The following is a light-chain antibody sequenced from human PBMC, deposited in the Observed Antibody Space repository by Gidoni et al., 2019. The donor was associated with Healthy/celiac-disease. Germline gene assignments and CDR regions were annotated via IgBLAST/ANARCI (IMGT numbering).Light chain of an antibody. Sequence: SYELTQPPSVSVSPGQTASITCPGDKLGDKYACCYQQKPGQSPVLVIYHDSKRPSGIPERFSGSNSGNTATLTISGTQAMDEADYYCQAWDSSTVVFGGGTKLTVL. CDR1: KLGDKY. CDR3: QAWDSSTVV. CDR2: HDS. V-gene: IGLV3-1*01. J-gene: IGLJ2*01.